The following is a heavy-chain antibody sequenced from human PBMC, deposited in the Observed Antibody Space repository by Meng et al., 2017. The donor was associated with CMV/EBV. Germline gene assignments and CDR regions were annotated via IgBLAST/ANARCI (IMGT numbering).Heavy chain of an antibody. CDR1: GFTFTRHW. CDR3: ARASGGKYSGYDYTFDY. D-gene: IGHD5-12*01. Sequence: SCAASGFTFTRHWMHWVRQAPGKGLVWVSHIISDGTYTSYADFVKGRFTISRDNAKNTLYLQMNSLGAEDTAVYYCARASGGKYSGYDYTFDYWGQGTLVTVSS. V-gene: IGHV3-74*01. CDR2: IISDGTYT. J-gene: IGHJ4*02.